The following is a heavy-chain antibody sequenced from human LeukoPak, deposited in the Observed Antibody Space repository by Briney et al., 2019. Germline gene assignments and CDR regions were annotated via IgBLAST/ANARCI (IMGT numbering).Heavy chain of an antibody. D-gene: IGHD3-22*01. J-gene: IGHJ4*02. CDR3: ARAPSYDSSGCYYSL. Sequence: ASVKVSCKASGYTFTSYGISWVRQAPGQGLEWMGWISAYNGNTNYAQKLQGRVTMTTDTSTSTAYMELRSLRSDDTAVYYCARAPSYDSSGCYYSLWGQGTLVTVSS. CDR2: ISAYNGNT. CDR1: GYTFTSYG. V-gene: IGHV1-18*01.